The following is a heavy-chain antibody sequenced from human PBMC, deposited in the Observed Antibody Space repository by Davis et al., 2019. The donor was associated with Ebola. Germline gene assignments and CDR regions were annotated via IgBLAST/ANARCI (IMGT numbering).Heavy chain of an antibody. J-gene: IGHJ4*02. V-gene: IGHV1-18*01. CDR1: GYTFTDHA. CDR3: ARAASSLLNDY. D-gene: IGHD3-10*01. CDR2: SSTYNGNT. Sequence: AASVKVSCKASGYTFTDHAFTWLRQAPGQGLEWMGWSSTYNGNTNYAQKLQGRVTMTTDTSTNTAHMELRSLTTDDTAVYYCARAASSLLNDYWGQGTLVTVSS.